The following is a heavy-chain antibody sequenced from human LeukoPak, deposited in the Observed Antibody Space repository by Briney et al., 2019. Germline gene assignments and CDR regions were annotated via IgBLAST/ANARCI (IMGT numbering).Heavy chain of an antibody. CDR2: INPKSGVT. CDR3: ARGSVVVVAATHYFDY. V-gene: IGHV1-2*02. D-gene: IGHD2-15*01. J-gene: IGHJ4*02. Sequence: ASVKVSCKASGYTFTGYYMHWVRQGPGQGLEWMGWINPKSGVTNYAQEFQGRVSMTSDTSISTAYMELTRLRSDDTAVYYCARGSVVVVAATHYFDYWGQGALVTVSS. CDR1: GYTFTGYY.